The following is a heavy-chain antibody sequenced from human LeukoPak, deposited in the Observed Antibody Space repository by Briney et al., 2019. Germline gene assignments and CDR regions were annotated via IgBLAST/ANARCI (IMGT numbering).Heavy chain of an antibody. J-gene: IGHJ6*02. CDR2: IYHSGST. CDR3: ARDLRVVVPAAISPSYGMDV. CDR1: GGSISSSNW. Sequence: PXGTLSLTCAVSGGSISSSNWWSWVRQPPGKGLEWIGEIYHSGSTNYNPSLKSRVTISVDKSKNQFSLKLSSVAAADTAVYYCARDLRVVVPAAISPSYGMDVWGQGTTVTVSS. V-gene: IGHV4-4*03. D-gene: IGHD2-2*02.